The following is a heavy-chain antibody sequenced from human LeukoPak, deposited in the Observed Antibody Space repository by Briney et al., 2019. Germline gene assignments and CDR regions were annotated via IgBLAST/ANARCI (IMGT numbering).Heavy chain of an antibody. CDR1: GFTFDDYA. CDR3: AKDMSPYGYYDERKAGGYYYGMDV. D-gene: IGHD5-18*01. J-gene: IGHJ6*02. Sequence: PGGSLRLSCAASGFTFDDYAMHWVRQAPGKGLEWVSGISWNSGSIGYADSVKGRFTISRDNAKNSLYLQMNSLRAEDTALYYCAKDMSPYGYYDERKAGGYYYGMDVWGQGTTVTVSS. CDR2: ISWNSGSI. V-gene: IGHV3-9*01.